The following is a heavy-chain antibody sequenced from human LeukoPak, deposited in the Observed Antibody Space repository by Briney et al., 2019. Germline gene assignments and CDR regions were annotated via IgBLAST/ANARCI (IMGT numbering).Heavy chain of an antibody. V-gene: IGHV3-21*01. CDR2: IGSSSSSI. Sequence: GGSLTLSCAASEFRFSSYDMSWVRQAPGKGLEWVSSIGSSSSSIYYADSVKGRFTISRDNAKNSLYLQMNSLRAEDTAVYYCARRYNWNYDYWGQGTLVTVSS. CDR3: ARRYNWNYDY. J-gene: IGHJ4*02. D-gene: IGHD1-7*01. CDR1: EFRFSSYD.